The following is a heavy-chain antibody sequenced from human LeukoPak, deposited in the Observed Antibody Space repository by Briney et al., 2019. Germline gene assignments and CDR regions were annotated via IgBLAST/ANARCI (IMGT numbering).Heavy chain of an antibody. D-gene: IGHD6-6*01. V-gene: IGHV4-34*01. Sequence: SETLSLTCAVYGGSFSGYYWSWIRQPPGKGLEWIGEINHSGSTNYNPSLKSRVTISVDTSKNQFSLKLSSVTAADTAVYYCASGVAARKGGSTGLIDYWGQGTLVAVSS. CDR2: INHSGST. J-gene: IGHJ4*02. CDR1: GGSFSGYY. CDR3: ASGVAARKGGSTGLIDY.